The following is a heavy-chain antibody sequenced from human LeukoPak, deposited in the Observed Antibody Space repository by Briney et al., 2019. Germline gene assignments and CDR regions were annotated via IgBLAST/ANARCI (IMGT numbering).Heavy chain of an antibody. V-gene: IGHV1-18*01. CDR1: GYTFTSYA. D-gene: IGHD6-19*01. J-gene: IGHJ4*02. CDR2: ISSYNGNT. CDR3: ARDTRRMSYSSGWYVY. Sequence: GASVKVSCKASGYTFTSYAITWVRQAPGQGLEWMGWISSYNGNTNYAQKLQGRVTMTTDTSTSTAYMELRSLRSDDTAVYYCARDTRRMSYSSGWYVYWGQGALVTVSS.